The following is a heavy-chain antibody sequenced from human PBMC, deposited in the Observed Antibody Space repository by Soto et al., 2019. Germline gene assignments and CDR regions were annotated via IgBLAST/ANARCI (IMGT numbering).Heavy chain of an antibody. J-gene: IGHJ6*02. Sequence: GASVKVSCKASGYTFTSYAMHWVRQAPGQRLEWMGWINAGNGNTKYSQKFQGRVTITRDTSASTAYMELSSLRSEDTAVYYCARDSAGLVTYYYYYGMDVWGQGTTVTVSS. V-gene: IGHV1-3*01. CDR2: INAGNGNT. D-gene: IGHD2-15*01. CDR1: GYTFTSYA. CDR3: ARDSAGLVTYYYYYGMDV.